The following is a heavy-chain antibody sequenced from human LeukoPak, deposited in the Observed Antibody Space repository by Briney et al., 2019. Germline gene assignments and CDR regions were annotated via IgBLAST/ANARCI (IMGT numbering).Heavy chain of an antibody. CDR3: ARDGPNWNYVLY. CDR2: INPSGGST. CDR1: GYTFTSYY. V-gene: IGHV1-46*01. Sequence: ASVKVSCKASGYTFTSYYMHWVRQAPGQGLEWMGIINPSGGSTSYAQKFQGRVTMTRDTSTSTVYMELSSPRSEDTAVYYCARDGPNWNYVLYWGQGTLVTVSS. D-gene: IGHD1-7*01. J-gene: IGHJ4*02.